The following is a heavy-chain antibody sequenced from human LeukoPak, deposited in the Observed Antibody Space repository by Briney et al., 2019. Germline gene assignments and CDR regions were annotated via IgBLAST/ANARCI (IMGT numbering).Heavy chain of an antibody. CDR1: GFAFHTQA. Sequence: ARALTHSCLSSGFAFHTQAMHWVRPAPSKGPDWRAVMSLDGSSIYYADSVRGRFSISRDNSKNTLFLQMSSLRVEDTAVYYCARDRGKLRYLDLWGQGTLLTVSS. CDR2: MSLDGSSI. V-gene: IGHV3-30*15. J-gene: IGHJ4*02. D-gene: IGHD3-9*01. CDR3: ARDRGKLRYLDL.